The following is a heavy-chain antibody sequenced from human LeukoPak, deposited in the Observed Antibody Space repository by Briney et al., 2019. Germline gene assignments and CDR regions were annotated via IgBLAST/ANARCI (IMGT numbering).Heavy chain of an antibody. D-gene: IGHD1-26*01. J-gene: IGHJ6*02. CDR1: GYTFTGYY. CDR3: ARDFPPVGATTVFTYYYYGMDV. V-gene: IGHV1-18*04. Sequence: ASVKVSCKASGYTFTGYYIHWVRQAPGQGLECMGWINAYNGDTNYAQKLQGRVAMTTDTSTSTAYIELRSLRSDDTAVYYCARDFPPVGATTVFTYYYYGMDVWGQGTTVTVSS. CDR2: INAYNGDT.